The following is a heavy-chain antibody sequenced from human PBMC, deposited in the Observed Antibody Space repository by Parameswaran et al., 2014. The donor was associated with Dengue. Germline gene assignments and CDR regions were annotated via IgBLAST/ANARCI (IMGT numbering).Heavy chain of an antibody. Sequence: VRQAPGKGLDWVSFIGSTSTIYYADSVKGRFTISRDNAKNSLYLQMNSLRDEDTAVYYCARDLVPGDYPKGFSDAFDIWGQGTMVTVSS. V-gene: IGHV3-69-1*01. D-gene: IGHD4-17*01. J-gene: IGHJ3*02. CDR3: ARDLVPGDYPKGFSDAFDI. CDR2: IGSTSTI.